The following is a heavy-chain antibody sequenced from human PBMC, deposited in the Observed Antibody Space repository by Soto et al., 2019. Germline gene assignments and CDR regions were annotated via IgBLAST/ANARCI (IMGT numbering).Heavy chain of an antibody. J-gene: IGHJ3*02. CDR2: IIPIFGTA. D-gene: IGHD4-17*01. CDR1: GGSFSSYA. Sequence: PPASVEVSCKASGGSFSSYALRRGGKPPGEGLEWMGGIIPIFGTANYAQKFXGRVTITADKSTSTAYMELSSLRSEDTAVYYCARDVETTVVTPTAFDIWGQGTMVTVSS. V-gene: IGHV1-69*06. CDR3: ARDVETTVVTPTAFDI.